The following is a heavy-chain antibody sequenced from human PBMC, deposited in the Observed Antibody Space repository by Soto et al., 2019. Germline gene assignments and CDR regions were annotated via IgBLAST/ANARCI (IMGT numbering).Heavy chain of an antibody. CDR3: AEYYYGSGSYYNYYYYGMDV. Sequence: QVQLVQSGAEVKKPGSSVKVSCKASGGTFSSYAISWVRQDPGQGLEWMGGIIPIFGTANYAQKFQGRVTITADESTSTAYMELSSLRSEDTAVYYCAEYYYGSGSYYNYYYYGMDVWGQGTTVTVSS. CDR1: GGTFSSYA. CDR2: IIPIFGTA. D-gene: IGHD3-10*01. V-gene: IGHV1-69*01. J-gene: IGHJ6*02.